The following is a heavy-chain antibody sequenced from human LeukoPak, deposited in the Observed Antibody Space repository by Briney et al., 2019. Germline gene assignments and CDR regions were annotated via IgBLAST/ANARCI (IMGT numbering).Heavy chain of an antibody. CDR2: ISGSGGST. J-gene: IGHJ4*02. D-gene: IGHD6-19*01. CDR3: AKVPGGWYFDY. CDR1: EFTFSSYS. Sequence: GGSLRLSCAASEFTFSSYSMNWVRQAPGKGLEWVSAISGSGGSTYYADSVKGRFTISRDNSKNTLYLQMNSLRAEDTAVYYCAKVPGGWYFDYWGQGTLVTVSS. V-gene: IGHV3-23*01.